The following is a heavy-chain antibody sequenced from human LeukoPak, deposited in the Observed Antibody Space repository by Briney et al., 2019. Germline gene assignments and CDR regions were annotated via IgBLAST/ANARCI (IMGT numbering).Heavy chain of an antibody. V-gene: IGHV4-34*01. CDR1: GGSFSGYY. D-gene: IGHD6-19*01. CDR2: INHSGST. CDR3: AGAPLWASNGWYSNGH. J-gene: IGHJ4*02. Sequence: SETLSLTCAVYGGSFSGYYWSWIRQPPGKGLEWIGEINHSGSTNYNPSLKSRVTISVDTSKNQFSLKLSSVTAADTAVYYCAGAPLWASNGWYSNGHWGQGTLVTVSS.